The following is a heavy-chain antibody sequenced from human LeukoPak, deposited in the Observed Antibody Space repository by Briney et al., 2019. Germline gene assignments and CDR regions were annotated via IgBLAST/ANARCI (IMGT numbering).Heavy chain of an antibody. D-gene: IGHD6-19*01. CDR2: ISSSSSYI. J-gene: IGHJ4*02. Sequence: PGGSLRLSCAASGFTFSSYSMNWVRQAPGKGLEWVSSISSSSSYIYYADSVKGRFTISRDSAKNSLYLQMNSLRAEDTAVYYCARDYKAVAGLDYWGQGTLVTVSS. V-gene: IGHV3-21*01. CDR1: GFTFSSYS. CDR3: ARDYKAVAGLDY.